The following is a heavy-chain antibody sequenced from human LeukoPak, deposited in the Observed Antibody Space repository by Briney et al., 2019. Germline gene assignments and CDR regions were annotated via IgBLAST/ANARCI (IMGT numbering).Heavy chain of an antibody. Sequence: GGSLRLSCAASGFTFRAYAMSWVRQAPGKGLQWVSTVTSSDTPYYADSVKGRFTVSRDNSRDTLYLQMNSLRAEDTAVYYCAKDQSSGYLDYWGQGTLVTVSS. CDR2: VTSSDTP. J-gene: IGHJ4*02. D-gene: IGHD6-19*01. CDR1: GFTFRAYA. V-gene: IGHV3-23*01. CDR3: AKDQSSGYLDY.